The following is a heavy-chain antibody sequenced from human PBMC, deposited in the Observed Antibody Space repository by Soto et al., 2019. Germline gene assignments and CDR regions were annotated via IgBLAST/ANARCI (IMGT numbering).Heavy chain of an antibody. CDR1: GGSFSGYY. Sequence: QVQLQQWGAGLLKPSETLSLTCAVYGGSFSGYYWSWIRQPPGKGLEWIGEINHSGSTNYNPSLKIRVTISVDTSKNQFSLKLSSVTAADTAVYYCARYGGGAAYFDYWGQGTLVTVSS. V-gene: IGHV4-34*01. D-gene: IGHD1-26*01. CDR2: INHSGST. J-gene: IGHJ4*02. CDR3: ARYGGGAAYFDY.